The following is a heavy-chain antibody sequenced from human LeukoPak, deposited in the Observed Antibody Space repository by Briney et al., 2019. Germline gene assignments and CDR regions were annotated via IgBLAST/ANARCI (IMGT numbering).Heavy chain of an antibody. V-gene: IGHV3-33*01. D-gene: IGHD2-15*01. CDR3: ARAFLAAIRVDNYFDY. Sequence: GGSLRLSCAASGFTFSSYGMHWVRQAPGKGLEWVAAIWYDGSNKYYADSVKGRFTISRDNSKNTLYLQMNSLRAEDTAVYYCARAFLAAIRVDNYFDYSGQGNLVTVSS. CDR2: IWYDGSNK. J-gene: IGHJ4*02. CDR1: GFTFSSYG.